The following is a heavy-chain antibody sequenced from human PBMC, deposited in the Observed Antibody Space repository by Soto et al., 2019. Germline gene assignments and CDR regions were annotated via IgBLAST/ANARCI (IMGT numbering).Heavy chain of an antibody. J-gene: IGHJ6*03. V-gene: IGHV4-31*03. CDR1: GGSISSGGYY. CDR2: IYYSGST. Sequence: QVQLQESGPGLVKPSQTLSLTCTVSGGSISSGGYYWSWIRQHPGKGLEWIGYIYYSGSTYYNPSRKSRVTISVDTSKNQFSLKLSSVTAADTAVYYCARDTRITMVRGVISYMDVWGKGTTVTVSS. D-gene: IGHD3-10*01. CDR3: ARDTRITMVRGVISYMDV.